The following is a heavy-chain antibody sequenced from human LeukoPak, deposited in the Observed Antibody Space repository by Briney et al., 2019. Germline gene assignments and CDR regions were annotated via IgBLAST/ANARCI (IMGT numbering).Heavy chain of an antibody. CDR2: VNTDGSTT. J-gene: IGHJ4*02. CDR1: GFTFSGSY. V-gene: IGHV3-74*01. Sequence: GGSLRLSCAASGFTFSGSYMHWVRQAPGKGLVWVSRVNTDGSTTTYADSVKGRFTISRDNANNTLYLQMNSLRAEDTAMYYCARGKSAGIWGQGTLVTVSS. CDR3: ARGKSAGI.